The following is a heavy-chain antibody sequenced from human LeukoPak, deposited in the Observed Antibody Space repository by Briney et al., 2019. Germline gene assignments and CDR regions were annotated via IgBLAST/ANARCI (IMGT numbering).Heavy chain of an antibody. Sequence: SETLSLTCTVSGGYISSYYWSWIRQPPGKGLEGIGYIYYSGSTNYNPSLKSRVTISVDTSKNQFSLKLSSVTAADTAVYYCAGRDGYNSRRPFDYWGQGTLVTVSS. CDR3: AGRDGYNSRRPFDY. V-gene: IGHV4-59*01. J-gene: IGHJ4*02. CDR1: GGYISSYY. D-gene: IGHD5-24*01. CDR2: IYYSGST.